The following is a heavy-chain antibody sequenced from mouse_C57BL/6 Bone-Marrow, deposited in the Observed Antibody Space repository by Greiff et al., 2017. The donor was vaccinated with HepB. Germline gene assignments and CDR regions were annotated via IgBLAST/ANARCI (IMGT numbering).Heavy chain of an antibody. Sequence: QVQLQQSGAELVKPGASVKISCKASGYAFSSYWMNWVKQRPGKGLEWIGQIYPGDGDTNYNGKFKGKATLTADKSSSTAYMQLSSLTSEDSAVYFCARSSYDWGYFDVWGTGTTVTVSS. CDR2: IYPGDGDT. V-gene: IGHV1-80*01. CDR3: ARSSYDWGYFDV. D-gene: IGHD2-4*01. CDR1: GYAFSSYW. J-gene: IGHJ1*03.